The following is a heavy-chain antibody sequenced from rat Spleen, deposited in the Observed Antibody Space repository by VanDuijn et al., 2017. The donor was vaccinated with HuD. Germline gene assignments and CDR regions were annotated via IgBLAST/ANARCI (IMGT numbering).Heavy chain of an antibody. D-gene: IGHD1-6*01. V-gene: IGHV5-31*01. CDR2: ITNTGGST. CDR1: GFTFNNYW. CDR3: TRDRILRSTGFDY. Sequence: EVQLVESGGGLVQPGGSLKLSCAASGFTFNNYWMTWIRQAPGKGLEWVASITNTGGSTYYRDSVKGRFTISRDNAKTTLYLQMDSLRSEDTATYYCTRDRILRSTGFDYWGQGVMVTVSS. J-gene: IGHJ2*01.